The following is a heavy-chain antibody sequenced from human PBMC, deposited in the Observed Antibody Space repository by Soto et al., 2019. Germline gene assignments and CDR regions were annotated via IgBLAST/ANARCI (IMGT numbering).Heavy chain of an antibody. D-gene: IGHD6-13*01. CDR1: GGSISSYY. Sequence: QVQLQESGPGLVKPSETLSLTCTVSGGSISSYYWSWIRQPPGKGLEWIGYIYYSGSTNYNPSLKSRVTTSLDTSKNQFSLKLSSVTAADTAVYYCARSGSSWSNFDYWGQGTLVTVSS. CDR2: IYYSGST. CDR3: ARSGSSWSNFDY. J-gene: IGHJ4*02. V-gene: IGHV4-59*01.